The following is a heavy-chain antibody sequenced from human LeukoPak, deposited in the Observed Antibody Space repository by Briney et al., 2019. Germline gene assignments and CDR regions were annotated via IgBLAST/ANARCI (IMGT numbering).Heavy chain of an antibody. Sequence: GGSLRLSCAASGFTFSSYGIHWVRQAPGKGLEWVAVISYDGSNKYYVDSVKGRFTISRDNSKNTLNLQMNSLRAEDTAVYYCAKMRTPTAHSGDAFDIWGQGTMVTVSS. V-gene: IGHV3-30*18. D-gene: IGHD4-17*01. CDR2: ISYDGSNK. J-gene: IGHJ3*02. CDR1: GFTFSSYG. CDR3: AKMRTPTAHSGDAFDI.